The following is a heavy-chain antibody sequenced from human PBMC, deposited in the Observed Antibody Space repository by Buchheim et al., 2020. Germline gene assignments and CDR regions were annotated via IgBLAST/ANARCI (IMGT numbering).Heavy chain of an antibody. Sequence: EVLLVESGGGLVKPGGSLRLSCAASGFTFDSYSMNWVRQAPGKGLEWVSCISSGGSYVYYADSVKGRFTVSRDTAKNSLYLQMNSLRAEDTGVYYCVRDRTNVAVSGTKGFDYWGQGTL. D-gene: IGHD6-19*01. CDR3: VRDRTNVAVSGTKGFDY. V-gene: IGHV3-21*01. CDR1: GFTFDSYS. J-gene: IGHJ4*02. CDR2: ISSGGSYV.